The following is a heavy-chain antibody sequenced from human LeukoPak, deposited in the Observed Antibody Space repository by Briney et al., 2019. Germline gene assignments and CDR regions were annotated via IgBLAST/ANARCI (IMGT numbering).Heavy chain of an antibody. J-gene: IGHJ4*02. D-gene: IGHD4-11*01. CDR3: ARGSVGTRSNYVGARHYYFDY. CDR1: GYTFTDYY. CDR2: INPNSGGT. Sequence: ASVTVSCTAPGYTFTDYYMHWVRQAPGQGLEWMGWINPNSGGTNYAQKFQGWVTMTRGTSISTAYMELSRLRSDDTAVYYCARGSVGTRSNYVGARHYYFDYWGQGTLVTVSS. V-gene: IGHV1-2*04.